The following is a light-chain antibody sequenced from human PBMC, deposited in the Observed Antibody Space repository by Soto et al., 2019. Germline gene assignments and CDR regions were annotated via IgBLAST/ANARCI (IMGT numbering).Light chain of an antibody. CDR2: AAS. CDR1: QSIGVY. V-gene: IGKV1-39*01. CDR3: QQTYRIPYP. Sequence: DIQMTQSPSSLSVSIGDRVTITCRSSQSIGVYLNWYQKKPGTPPKLLIYAASNLQSGVPSRFIGRGSGTDFTLTISSLQPEDFASYYCQQTYRIPYPFGQGTKLEI. J-gene: IGKJ2*01.